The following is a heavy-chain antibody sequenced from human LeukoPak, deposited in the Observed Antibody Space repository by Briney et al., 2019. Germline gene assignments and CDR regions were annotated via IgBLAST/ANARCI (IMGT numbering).Heavy chain of an antibody. Sequence: PGRSLRLSCAASGFTFSSYSMNWVRQAPGKGLEWVSSISSSSSYIYYADSVKGRFTISRDNAKNSLYLQMNSLRAEDTAVYYCARDYDSSGYYYVVWHYFDYWGQGTLVTVSS. J-gene: IGHJ4*02. CDR1: GFTFSSYS. CDR2: ISSSSSYI. D-gene: IGHD3-22*01. V-gene: IGHV3-21*01. CDR3: ARDYDSSGYYYVVWHYFDY.